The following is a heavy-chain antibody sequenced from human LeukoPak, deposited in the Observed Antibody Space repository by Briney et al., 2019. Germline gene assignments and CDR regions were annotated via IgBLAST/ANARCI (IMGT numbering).Heavy chain of an antibody. V-gene: IGHV4-34*01. CDR2: INHSGST. J-gene: IGHJ4*02. D-gene: IGHD3-3*01. CDR3: ARGDFWSGYYSDY. CDR1: GGSFSGYY. Sequence: SETLSLTCAVYGGSFSGYYWSWIRQPPGKGLECIGEINHSGSTNYNPSLKSRVTISVDTSKNQFSLKLSSVTAADTAVYYCARGDFWSGYYSDYWGQGTLVTVSS.